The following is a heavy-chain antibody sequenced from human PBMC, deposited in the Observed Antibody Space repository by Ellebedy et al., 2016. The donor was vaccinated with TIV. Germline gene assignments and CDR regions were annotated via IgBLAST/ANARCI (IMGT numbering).Heavy chain of an antibody. D-gene: IGHD3-3*01. CDR2: ISYDGSNK. V-gene: IGHV3-30*18. CDR3: AKDEYEGDYDFWSGFIDY. J-gene: IGHJ4*02. CDR1: GFTFSSYG. Sequence: GESLKISXAASGFTFSSYGMHWVRQAPGKGLEWVAVISYDGSNKYYADSVKGRFTISRDNSKNTLYLQMNSLRAEDTAVYYCAKDEYEGDYDFWSGFIDYWGQGTLVTVSS.